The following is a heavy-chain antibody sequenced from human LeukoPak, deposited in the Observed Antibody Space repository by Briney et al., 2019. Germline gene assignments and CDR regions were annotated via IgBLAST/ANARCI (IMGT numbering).Heavy chain of an antibody. D-gene: IGHD1-26*01. CDR3: VKDPSGSYAFDY. J-gene: IGHJ4*02. V-gene: IGHV3-64D*06. CDR1: GFIFSSYA. CDR2: ISHDGGRT. Sequence: PGGSLRLSCSASGFIFSSYAMHWVRQAPGKGLEFVSAISHDGGRTRYADSVKGRFTISRDNSKNTLYLQMSSLRAEDTAVYYCVKDPSGSYAFDYWGQGTLVTVSS.